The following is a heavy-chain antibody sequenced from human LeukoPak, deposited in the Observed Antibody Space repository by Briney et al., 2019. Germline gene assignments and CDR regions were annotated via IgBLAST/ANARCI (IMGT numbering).Heavy chain of an antibody. J-gene: IGHJ4*02. CDR1: GGTFSSYA. CDR3: ARDHSYYYGSGSYYPPAPFDY. V-gene: IGHV1-69*13. Sequence: SVKVSCKASGGTFSSYAISWVRQAPGQGLEWMGGIIPIFGTANYAQKFQGRVTITADESTSTAYMELSRLRSEDTAVYYCARDHSYYYGSGSYYPPAPFDYWGQGTLVTVSS. CDR2: IIPIFGTA. D-gene: IGHD3-10*01.